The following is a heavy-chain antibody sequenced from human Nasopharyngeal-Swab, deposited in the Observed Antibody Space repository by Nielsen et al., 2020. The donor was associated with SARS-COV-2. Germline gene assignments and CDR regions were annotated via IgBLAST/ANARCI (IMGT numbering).Heavy chain of an antibody. J-gene: IGHJ4*02. CDR2: ISGSGGST. CDR1: GFTFSSYA. V-gene: IGHV3-23*01. CDR3: AAFNGFDC. D-gene: IGHD2-8*01. Sequence: GESLKISCAASGFTFSSYAMSWVRQAPGKGLEWVSAISGSGGSTYYADSVKGRFTISRDNSKNTLYLQMNSLRAEDTAEYYCAAFNGFDCWGQGTLVTVSS.